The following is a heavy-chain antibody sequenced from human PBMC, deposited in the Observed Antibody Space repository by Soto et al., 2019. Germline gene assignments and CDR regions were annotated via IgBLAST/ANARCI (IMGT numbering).Heavy chain of an antibody. D-gene: IGHD2-2*01. CDR2: ISAYNGNT. J-gene: IGHJ5*02. CDR3: ARDEVYCRNTSCPHWLDP. V-gene: IGHV1-18*01. CDR1: GYTFTIYR. Sequence: TVSCTGSGYTFTIYRISWVRQTPEQGLEWMGWISAYNGNTNYAQKLQGRVTMTTDTSTSTAYMELRSLRSDDTAVYYCARDEVYCRNTSCPHWLDPWGQGTLVTVSS.